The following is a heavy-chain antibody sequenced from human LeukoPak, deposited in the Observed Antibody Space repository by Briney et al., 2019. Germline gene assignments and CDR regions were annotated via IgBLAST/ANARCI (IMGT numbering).Heavy chain of an antibody. Sequence: PGGSLRLSCAASGFTFSSYAMHWVRQAPGKGLEWVAVISYDGSNKYYADSVKGRSTISRDNSKNTLYLQMNSLRAEDTAVYYCATTGYSSRNYWGQGTLVTVSS. J-gene: IGHJ4*02. D-gene: IGHD6-13*01. CDR2: ISYDGSNK. CDR1: GFTFSSYA. CDR3: ATTGYSSRNY. V-gene: IGHV3-30*04.